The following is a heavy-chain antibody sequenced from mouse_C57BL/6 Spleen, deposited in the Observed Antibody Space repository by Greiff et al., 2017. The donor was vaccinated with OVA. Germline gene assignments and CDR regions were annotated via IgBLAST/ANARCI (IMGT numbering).Heavy chain of an antibody. Sequence: VQLVESGGGLVQPKGSLKLSCAASGFSFNTYAMNWVRQAPGKGLEWVARIRSKSNNYATYYADSVKDRFTISRDDSESMLYLQMNNLKTEDTAMYYCVRPYYSNVAWFAYWGQGTLVTVSA. D-gene: IGHD2-5*01. CDR2: IRSKSNNYAT. V-gene: IGHV10-1*01. CDR1: GFSFNTYA. CDR3: VRPYYSNVAWFAY. J-gene: IGHJ3*01.